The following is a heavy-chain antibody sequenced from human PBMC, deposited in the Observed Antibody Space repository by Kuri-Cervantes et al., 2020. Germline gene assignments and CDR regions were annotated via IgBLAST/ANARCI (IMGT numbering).Heavy chain of an antibody. CDR2: INHSGST. CDR1: GGSFSGYY. J-gene: IGHJ5*02. Sequence: SQTLSLTCAVYGGSFSGYYWSWIRQPPGKGLEWIEGINHSGSTYYNPSLKSRVTISVDTSKNQFSLKLSSVTAADTAVYYCARLVSYSGSVFFDPWGQGTLVTVSS. CDR3: ARLVSYSGSVFFDP. V-gene: IGHV4-34*01. D-gene: IGHD6-6*01.